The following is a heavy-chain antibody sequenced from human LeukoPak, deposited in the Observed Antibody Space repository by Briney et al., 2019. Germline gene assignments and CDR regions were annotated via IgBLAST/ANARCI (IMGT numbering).Heavy chain of an antibody. J-gene: IGHJ4*02. Sequence: PGGSLRLSCAASGFTFSSYAMSWFRQAPGKGLEWVSGISGSGIGGRTHYADSVKGRFTISRDNSKNTLYLQMNSLRAEDTAVYYCAKDQRSVRGPFDYWGQGTLVTVSS. CDR3: AKDQRSVRGPFDY. CDR1: GFTFSSYA. CDR2: ISGSGIGGRT. V-gene: IGHV3-23*01. D-gene: IGHD3-10*01.